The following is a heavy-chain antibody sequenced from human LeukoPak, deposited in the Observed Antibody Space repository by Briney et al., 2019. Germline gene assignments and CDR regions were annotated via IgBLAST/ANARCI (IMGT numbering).Heavy chain of an antibody. CDR2: ISNSGGNI. V-gene: IGHV3-21*01. Sequence: PGGSLRLSCAASGFTFSSYAMSWVRQAPGKGLEWVSAISNSGGNIYYADSVKGRFTISRDNAKNSLYLQMNSLRAEDTAVYYCARVVRGSSGYYQDDYWGQGTLVTVSS. CDR1: GFTFSSYA. D-gene: IGHD3-22*01. J-gene: IGHJ4*02. CDR3: ARVVRGSSGYYQDDY.